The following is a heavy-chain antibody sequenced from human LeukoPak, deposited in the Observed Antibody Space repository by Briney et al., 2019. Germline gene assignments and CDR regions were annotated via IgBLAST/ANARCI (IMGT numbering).Heavy chain of an antibody. CDR2: INPNRGGT. CDR3: ATSTRLGDYVGSFFDY. V-gene: IGHV1-2*04. D-gene: IGHD4-17*01. Sequence: GASVTVSCKASGYTFTGYYMHWVRQAPGQGLEWMGWINPNRGGTNYAQKFQGWVTMTRDTSISTAYMELSRLRSEDTAVYYCATSTRLGDYVGSFFDYWGQGTLVTVSS. CDR1: GYTFTGYY. J-gene: IGHJ4*02.